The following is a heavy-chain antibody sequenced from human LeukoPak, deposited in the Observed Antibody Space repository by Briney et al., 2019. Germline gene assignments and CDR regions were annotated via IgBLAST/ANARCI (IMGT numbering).Heavy chain of an antibody. CDR2: INHSGST. J-gene: IGHJ4*02. V-gene: IGHV4-34*01. Sequence: SETLSLTCAVYGGSFSGYYWSWIRQPPGKGLEWIGEINHSGSTNYNPSLKSRVTISVDTSKNQFSLKLSSVTAADTAVYYCATSRGPTGWELQYWGQGTLVTVSS. D-gene: IGHD1-26*01. CDR1: GGSFSGYY. CDR3: ATSRGPTGWELQY.